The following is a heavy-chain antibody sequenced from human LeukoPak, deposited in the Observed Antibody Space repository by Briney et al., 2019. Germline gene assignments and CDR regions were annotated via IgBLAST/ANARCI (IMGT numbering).Heavy chain of an antibody. CDR2: IKQDGSQE. V-gene: IGHV3-7*01. J-gene: IGHJ4*02. CDR3: SSDVFDILFAYYNGSDY. CDR1: GFTFSSFW. Sequence: GPLTSSSAASGFTFSSFWMSWFRQAQGKGREWVANIKQDGSQEYYVDSVSGRFNIYRENSDSSVFLQNNGMGAAEMVVYCCSSDVFDILFAYYNGSDYSGQGTLVTVSS. D-gene: IGHD3-9*01.